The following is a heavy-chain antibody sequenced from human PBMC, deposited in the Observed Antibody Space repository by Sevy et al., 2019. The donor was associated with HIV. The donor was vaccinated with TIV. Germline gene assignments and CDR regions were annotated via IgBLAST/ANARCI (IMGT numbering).Heavy chain of an antibody. J-gene: IGHJ4*02. CDR2: ISSSSSYI. CDR1: GFTFSSYS. V-gene: IGHV3-21*01. CDR3: AREMRDYVWGSYCPDYFDY. Sequence: GGSLRLSCAASGFTFSSYSMNWVRQAPGKGLEWVSSISSSSSYIYYADSVKGRFTISRDNAKNSLYLQMNSLRAEDTAVYYCAREMRDYVWGSYCPDYFDYRGQGTLVTVSS. D-gene: IGHD3-16*01.